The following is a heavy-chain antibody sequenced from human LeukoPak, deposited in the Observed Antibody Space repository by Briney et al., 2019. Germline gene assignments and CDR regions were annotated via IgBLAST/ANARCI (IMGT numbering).Heavy chain of an antibody. Sequence: GGSLRLSCAASGFTFSSYGMHWVRQAPGKGLEWVAVIWYDGSNKYYADSVKGRFTISRDNSKNTLYLQMNSLRAEDTAVYYCARVSDTAMAYYFDYWGQGTLVTVSS. V-gene: IGHV3-33*01. D-gene: IGHD5-18*01. CDR2: IWYDGSNK. CDR3: ARVSDTAMAYYFDY. J-gene: IGHJ4*02. CDR1: GFTFSSYG.